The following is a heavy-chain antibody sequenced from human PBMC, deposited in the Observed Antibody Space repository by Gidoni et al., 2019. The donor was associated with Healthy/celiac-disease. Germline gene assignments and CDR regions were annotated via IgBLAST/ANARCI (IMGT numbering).Heavy chain of an antibody. CDR2: IKSKTDGGTT. V-gene: IGHV3-15*01. D-gene: IGHD3-22*01. CDR1: GFTFSNAW. Sequence: EVQLVESGGGLVKPGGSLRLSCAASGFTFSNAWMSWVRQAPGKGLELVGRIKSKTDGGTTAYSAPVKGRFTISRDDSKNTLYLQMNSLKPEDTAVYYCTTDAPQKDSSGPHGGDYWGQGTLVTVSS. CDR3: TTDAPQKDSSGPHGGDY. J-gene: IGHJ4*02.